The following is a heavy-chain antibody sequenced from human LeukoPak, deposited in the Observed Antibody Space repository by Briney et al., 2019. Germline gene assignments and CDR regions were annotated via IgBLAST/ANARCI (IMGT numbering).Heavy chain of an antibody. CDR1: GGSINNYY. CDR2: IYYSGST. J-gene: IGHJ6*02. CDR3: ARSEGGYSYGYDYGMDV. D-gene: IGHD5-18*01. V-gene: IGHV4-59*01. Sequence: SETLSLTCTVSGGSINNYYWSWIRQHPGKGLEWIGYIYYSGSTYYNPSLKSRVTISVDTSKNQFSLKLSSVTAADTAVYYCARSEGGYSYGYDYGMDVWGQGTTVTVSS.